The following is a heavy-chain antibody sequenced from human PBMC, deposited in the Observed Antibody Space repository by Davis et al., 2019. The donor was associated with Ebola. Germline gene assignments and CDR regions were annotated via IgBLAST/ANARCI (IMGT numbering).Heavy chain of an antibody. CDR1: GGTFSRSS. CDR2: SIPFFRTT. Sequence: SVKVSCKTSGGTFSRSSISWVRQAPGQGLEWMGGSIPFFRTTNYAQKFRGRVTFTADESTRTAYMELSGLRSEDTAVYYCASAPREDEGFAYWGQGTLVTVSS. J-gene: IGHJ4*02. D-gene: IGHD1-26*01. CDR3: ASAPREDEGFAY. V-gene: IGHV1-69*13.